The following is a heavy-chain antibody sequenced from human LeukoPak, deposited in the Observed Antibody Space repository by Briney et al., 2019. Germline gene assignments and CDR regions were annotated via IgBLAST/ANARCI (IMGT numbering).Heavy chain of an antibody. CDR2: IRYDGSNK. D-gene: IGHD3-3*01. CDR3: AKDPPSYDFWSGYHDYYYYVDV. V-gene: IGHV3-30*02. Sequence: GGSLRLSCAASGFTFSSYGMHWVRQAPGKGLELVAFIRYDGSNKYYADSVKGRFTISRDNSKNTLYLQMNSLRAEDTAVYYCAKDPPSYDFWSGYHDYYYYVDVWGKGTTVTVSS. J-gene: IGHJ6*03. CDR1: GFTFSSYG.